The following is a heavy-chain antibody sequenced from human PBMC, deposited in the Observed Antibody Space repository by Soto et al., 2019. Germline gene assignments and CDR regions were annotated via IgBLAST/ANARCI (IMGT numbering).Heavy chain of an antibody. V-gene: IGHV4-59*01. CDR1: GGSISSYY. CDR2: IYYSGST. D-gene: IGHD6-13*01. J-gene: IGHJ6*02. Sequence: ETLSLTCTVSGGSISSYYWSWIRQPPGKGLEWIGYIYYSGSTNYNPSLKSRVTISVDTSKNQFSLKLSSVTAADTAVYYCARCRGSSWYPTTTKTYYYYYGMDVWGQGTTVTVSS. CDR3: ARCRGSSWYPTTTKTYYYYYGMDV.